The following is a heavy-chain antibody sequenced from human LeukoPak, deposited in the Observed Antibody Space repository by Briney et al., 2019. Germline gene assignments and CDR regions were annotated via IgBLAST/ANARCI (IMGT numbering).Heavy chain of an antibody. D-gene: IGHD3-3*01. V-gene: IGHV3-23*01. Sequence: GGSLRLSCAASGFTFSSYAMSWVRQAPGKGLEWVSAITGSGGSTYYADSVKGRFTISRDNSKNTLYLQMNSLRAEDTAVYYSAKVEDDFHYYYGMDVWGQGTTVTVSS. CDR3: AKVEDDFHYYYGMDV. CDR1: GFTFSSYA. J-gene: IGHJ6*02. CDR2: ITGSGGST.